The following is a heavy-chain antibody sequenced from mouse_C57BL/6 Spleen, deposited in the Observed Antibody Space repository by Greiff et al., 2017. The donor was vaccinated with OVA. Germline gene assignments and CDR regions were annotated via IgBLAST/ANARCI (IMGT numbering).Heavy chain of an antibody. V-gene: IGHV14-4*01. CDR2: IDPENGDT. CDR3: TTPYGYGDYYAMDY. J-gene: IGHJ4*01. CDR1: GFNIKDDY. D-gene: IGHD2-2*01. Sequence: EVQLQQSGAELVRPGASVKLSCTASGFNIKDDYMHWVKQRPEQGLEWIGWIDPENGDTEYASKFQGKATITADTSSNTAYLQLSSLTSEDTAVYYCTTPYGYGDYYAMDYWGQGTSVTVSS.